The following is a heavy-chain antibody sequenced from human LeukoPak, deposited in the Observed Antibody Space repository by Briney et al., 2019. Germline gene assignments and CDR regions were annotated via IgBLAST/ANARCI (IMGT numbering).Heavy chain of an antibody. V-gene: IGHV3-30*14. Sequence: GSLRLSCAASGFTFSSYAMHWVRQAPGKGLEWVAVISYDGSNKYYADSVKGRFTISRDNSKNTLYLQMNSLRAEDTAVYYCASAVGVTVDAFDIWGQGTMVTVSS. CDR2: ISYDGSNK. CDR3: ASAVGVTVDAFDI. CDR1: GFTFSSYA. D-gene: IGHD1-26*01. J-gene: IGHJ3*02.